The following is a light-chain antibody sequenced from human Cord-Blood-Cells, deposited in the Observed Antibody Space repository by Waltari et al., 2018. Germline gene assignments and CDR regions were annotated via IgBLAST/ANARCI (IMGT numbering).Light chain of an antibody. J-gene: IGLJ3*02. V-gene: IGLV4-60*02. Sequence: QPVLTQSSSASASLGSSVKLTCTLSSGHSSYIIPWHQQQPGKAPRYLMKLEGSGSYNKGSGVPDRFSGSSSGADRYLTISNLQFEDEADYYCETWDSNTHWVFGGGTKLTVL. CDR3: ETWDSNTHWV. CDR2: LEGSGSY. CDR1: SGHSSYI.